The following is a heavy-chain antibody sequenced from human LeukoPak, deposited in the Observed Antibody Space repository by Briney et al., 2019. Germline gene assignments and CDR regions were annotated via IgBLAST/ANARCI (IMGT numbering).Heavy chain of an antibody. CDR2: ISGSGGST. CDR3: AKDRRELLSHWFDP. V-gene: IGHV3-23*01. CDR1: GFTFSSYA. D-gene: IGHD3-10*01. Sequence: PGGALRLSCAASGFTFSSYAMSWVRQAPGKGLEWVSAISGSGGSTYYADSVKGRFTMSRDNSKNTLYLQMNSLRAEDTAVYYCAKDRRELLSHWFDPWGQGTLVTVSS. J-gene: IGHJ5*02.